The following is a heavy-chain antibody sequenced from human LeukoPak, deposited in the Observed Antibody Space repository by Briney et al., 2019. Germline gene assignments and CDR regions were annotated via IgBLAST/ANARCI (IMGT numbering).Heavy chain of an antibody. CDR2: IYYSGST. V-gene: IGHV4-59*08. D-gene: IGHD6-19*01. CDR1: SGSISSYY. CDR3: ARSRRGSGWYSY. Sequence: SETLSLTCTVSSGSISSYYWSWIRQPPGKGLEWIGYIYYSGSTNYNPSLKSRVTISVDTSKNQFSLKLSSVTAADTAVYYCARSRRGSGWYSYWGQGTLVTVSS. J-gene: IGHJ4*02.